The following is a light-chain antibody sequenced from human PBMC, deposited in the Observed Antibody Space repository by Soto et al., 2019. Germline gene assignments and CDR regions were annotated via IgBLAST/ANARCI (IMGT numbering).Light chain of an antibody. J-gene: IGKJ1*01. CDR3: QQYNSLWT. V-gene: IGKV1-5*01. Sequence: DIQMTQSPSTLSASLGDRVTITCRASQSISSWLAWYQQKPGKAPNLLIYDASSLESGVPSRLSGSGSGTEFTLTISSLQPDDFATYYCQQYNSLWTFGQGTKVDIK. CDR2: DAS. CDR1: QSISSW.